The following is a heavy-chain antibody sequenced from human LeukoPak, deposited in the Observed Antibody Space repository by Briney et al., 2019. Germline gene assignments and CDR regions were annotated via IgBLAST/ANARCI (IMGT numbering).Heavy chain of an antibody. CDR3: ARIAAAGTGD. V-gene: IGHV4-4*02. CDR2: INHSGST. D-gene: IGHD6-13*01. Sequence: SETLSLTCAVSGGSISSTYWWSWVRQPPGKGLEWIGEINHSGSTNYNPSLKSRVTISVDTSKNQFSLKLSSVTAADTAVYYCARIAAAGTGDWGQGTLVTVSS. CDR1: GGSISSTYW. J-gene: IGHJ4*02.